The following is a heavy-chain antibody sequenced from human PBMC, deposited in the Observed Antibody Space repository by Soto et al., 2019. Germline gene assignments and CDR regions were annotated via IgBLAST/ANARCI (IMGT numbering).Heavy chain of an antibody. V-gene: IGHV4-39*03. CDR1: GASLSSSSYY. CDR2: IYYSGST. CDR3: TVSYRTYSSSSSRNDAFDI. Sequence: PETLSLTCTISGASLSSSSYYWGWIHQLPGKGLKRIGSIYYSGSTYYNPSLKSRVTMTRDTSISTAYMELSRLRSDDTAVYYCTVSYRTYSSSSSRNDAFDIWGQGTMVTVSS. J-gene: IGHJ3*02. D-gene: IGHD6-13*01.